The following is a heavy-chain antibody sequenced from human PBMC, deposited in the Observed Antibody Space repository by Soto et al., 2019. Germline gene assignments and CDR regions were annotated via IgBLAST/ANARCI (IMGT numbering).Heavy chain of an antibody. J-gene: IGHJ5*02. Sequence: ASVKVSCKASGYTFTSYGINWVRQAPGQGLEWMGWISAYTSNTDYAQKFQGRVTMTTDTSTSTAYMELRSLRSDDTAVYYCARGGDQRVTALLNWFDPWGQGTLVTVSS. CDR2: ISAYTSNT. V-gene: IGHV1-18*01. CDR3: ARGGDQRVTALLNWFDP. CDR1: GYTFTSYG. D-gene: IGHD2-21*02.